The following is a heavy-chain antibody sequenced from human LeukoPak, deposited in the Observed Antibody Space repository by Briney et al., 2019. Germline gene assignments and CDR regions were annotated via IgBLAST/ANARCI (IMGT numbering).Heavy chain of an antibody. D-gene: IGHD2-15*01. CDR3: ARDPVGSEDY. Sequence: ASVKVSCKASGYTFTDYYIHWVRQAPGQGLEWMGWIDPKSGGTSFAQKFQGSVTMTRDTSISTAYIELSRLKYDDTAVYYCARDPVGSEDYWGQGTLVTVSS. CDR1: GYTFTDYY. CDR2: IDPKSGGT. V-gene: IGHV1-2*02. J-gene: IGHJ4*02.